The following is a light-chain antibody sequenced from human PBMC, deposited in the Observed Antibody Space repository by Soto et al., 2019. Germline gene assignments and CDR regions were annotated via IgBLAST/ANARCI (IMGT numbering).Light chain of an antibody. CDR2: GVS. J-gene: IGKJ3*01. CDR3: QQYNDWPFT. Sequence: EIVMTQSPGTLSVSPGERATLSCRASQSVSVNLAWYQQKPGQAPRLLIYGVSTRATGIPARFSGSESGTEFTLTIRSLQSEDFAVYYWQQYNDWPFTFGPGTKVDIK. CDR1: QSVSVN. V-gene: IGKV3-15*01.